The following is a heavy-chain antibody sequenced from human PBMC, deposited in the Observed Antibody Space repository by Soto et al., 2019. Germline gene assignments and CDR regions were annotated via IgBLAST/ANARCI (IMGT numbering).Heavy chain of an antibody. Sequence: SETLSLTCTVPGGSISSYYWSWIAQPPGKGLEWIGHIYYSGGTNYNPSLKSRVTTSVDTSKNQFSLKLSSVTAADTAVYYCARHYYRWQQLERGLNWFDPWGQGTLVTVS. V-gene: IGHV4-59*08. CDR1: GGSISSYY. CDR3: ARHYYRWQQLERGLNWFDP. J-gene: IGHJ5*02. CDR2: IYYSGGT. D-gene: IGHD6-13*01.